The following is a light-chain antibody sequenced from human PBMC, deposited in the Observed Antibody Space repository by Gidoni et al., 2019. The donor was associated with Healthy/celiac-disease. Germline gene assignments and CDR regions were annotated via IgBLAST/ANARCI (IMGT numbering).Light chain of an antibody. CDR1: SGHSSYA. CDR3: QTWGTGIRV. Sequence: QLVLTQSPSASASLGASVKLTCTLSSGHSSYAIAWHQQQPAKGPRYLMNLNSDGSHSKGDGIPDRFSGSSSGADRYLTISSLQSEDEADYYCQTWGTGIRVFGGGTTLTVL. V-gene: IGLV4-69*01. CDR2: LNSDGSH. J-gene: IGLJ3*02.